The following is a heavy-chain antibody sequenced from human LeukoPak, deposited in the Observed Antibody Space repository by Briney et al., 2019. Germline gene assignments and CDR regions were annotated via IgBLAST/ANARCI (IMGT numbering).Heavy chain of an antibody. D-gene: IGHD2-21*01. CDR3: AKVSCGGDCYSPWYYFDY. V-gene: IGHV3-43D*04. CDR2: ISWDGGST. CDR1: GLSFDDYA. Sequence: PGESLRLSCAASGLSFDDYAMHWVRQAPGEWLGWDSLISWDGGSTYYADSVKGRFTISRDNSKNSLYLQMNSLRAEDTALYYCAKVSCGGDCYSPWYYFDYWGQGTLVTVSS. J-gene: IGHJ4*02.